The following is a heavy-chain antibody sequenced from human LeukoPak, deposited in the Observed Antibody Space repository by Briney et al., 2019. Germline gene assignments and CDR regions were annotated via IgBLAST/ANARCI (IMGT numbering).Heavy chain of an antibody. D-gene: IGHD3-22*01. CDR3: PRLLDSSRFDY. J-gene: IGHJ4*02. Sequence: GESLKISCHGSGDRFSVNWIAWVGHIPGKDLEWMGIIYPGDSDTRYSPSFQGQVTISADKSISAAYLQWSGLKASDSAIYYCPRLLDSSRFDYWGQGSLVTVSS. V-gene: IGHV5-51*01. CDR2: IYPGDSDT. CDR1: GDRFSVNW.